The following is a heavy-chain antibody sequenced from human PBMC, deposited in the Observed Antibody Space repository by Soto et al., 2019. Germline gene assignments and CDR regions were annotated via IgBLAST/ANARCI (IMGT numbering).Heavy chain of an antibody. V-gene: IGHV4-34*01. Sequence: PSETLSLTCAVYGGSFSGYYWSWIRQPPGKGLEWIGEINHSGSTNYNPSLKSRVTISVDTSKNQFSLKLSSVTAADTAVYYCARGLVRYLLRINWFDPWGQGTLVTVSS. CDR3: ARGLVRYLLRINWFDP. CDR1: GGSFSGYY. J-gene: IGHJ5*02. D-gene: IGHD2-15*01. CDR2: INHSGST.